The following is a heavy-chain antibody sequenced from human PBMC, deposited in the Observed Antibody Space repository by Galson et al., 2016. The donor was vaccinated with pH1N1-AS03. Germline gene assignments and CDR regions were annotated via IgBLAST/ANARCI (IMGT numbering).Heavy chain of an antibody. J-gene: IGHJ6*02. CDR1: GFTFSDYY. CDR3: ARGLRDDYYGMDV. Sequence: SLRLSCAASGFTFSDYYMSWIRQAPGKGLEWVSYISSSGTTIYYVDSVKGRFIISRDNAKKSLYLQTNSLRAEDTAVYYCARGLRDDYYGMDVWGQGTTVTVSS. V-gene: IGHV3-11*01. CDR2: ISSSGTTI.